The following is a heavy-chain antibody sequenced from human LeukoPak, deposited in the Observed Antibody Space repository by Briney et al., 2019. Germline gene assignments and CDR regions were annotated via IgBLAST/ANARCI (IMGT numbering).Heavy chain of an antibody. V-gene: IGHV1-46*01. CDR2: IYPRDGST. Sequence: ASVKVSCKASGYSFTSNYIHWVRQAPGQGLEWMGMIYPRDGSTSYTQKFQGRVTVTRDTSTSTVHMELSGLRSEDTAVYYCARDQEAFDYWGQGTLVAVSS. J-gene: IGHJ4*02. CDR3: ARDQEAFDY. CDR1: GYSFTSNY.